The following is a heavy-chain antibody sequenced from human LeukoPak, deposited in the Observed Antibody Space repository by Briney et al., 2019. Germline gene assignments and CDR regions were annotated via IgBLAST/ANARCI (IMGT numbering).Heavy chain of an antibody. CDR2: INRDGSQT. V-gene: IGHV3-7*01. J-gene: IGHJ4*02. D-gene: IGHD2-2*01. Sequence: PGGSLRLSCAASGFTFSTFWMTWVRQAPGKGLEWVANINRDGSQTYYVDSAKGRLTISRDNAQNSLYLQMSSLRAEDTAVYYCARSTPPYACPPDYWGQGTLVTVSS. CDR1: GFTFSTFW. CDR3: ARSTPPYACPPDY.